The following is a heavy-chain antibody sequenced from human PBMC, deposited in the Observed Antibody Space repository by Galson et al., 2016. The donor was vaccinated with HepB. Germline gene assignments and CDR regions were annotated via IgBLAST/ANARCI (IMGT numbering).Heavy chain of an antibody. CDR3: ARDWTGYSNGGWFDP. CDR2: ISRSGRTT. V-gene: IGHV3-11*01. CDR1: GFTFSDYY. J-gene: IGHJ5*02. D-gene: IGHD6-19*01. Sequence: SLRLSCAASGFTFSDYYMTWIRQAPGKGLEWVAYISRSGRTTYYADSVKGRFTISRDNPKTSLYLQMNSLRVEDTAVYYCARDWTGYSNGGWFDPWGRGTLVTVSS.